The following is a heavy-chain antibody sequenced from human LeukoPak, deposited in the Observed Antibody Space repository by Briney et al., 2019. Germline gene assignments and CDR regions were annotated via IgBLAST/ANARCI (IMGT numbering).Heavy chain of an antibody. CDR3: ARPNITSYYDSRGYDAFDV. Sequence: GASLQISCKGSGYKFNAYWIALVRQLPGKGLEWMGLIYPDDSDTRYSPSFQGQVTISADKSVSIAYLQWSSLKASDTAMYYCARPNITSYYDSRGYDAFDVWGQGTMVSVSS. J-gene: IGHJ3*01. CDR1: GYKFNAYW. D-gene: IGHD3-22*01. V-gene: IGHV5-51*01. CDR2: IYPDDSDT.